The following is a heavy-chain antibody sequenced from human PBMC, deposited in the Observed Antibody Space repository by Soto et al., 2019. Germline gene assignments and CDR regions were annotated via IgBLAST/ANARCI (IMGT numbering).Heavy chain of an antibody. CDR1: GFTFRNYG. V-gene: IGHV3-30*03. CDR3: VRRFCSGGHCPGIGFDY. CDR2: MSYDGSKQ. J-gene: IGHJ4*01. Sequence: LRLSCGASGFTFRNYGMHWVRQGPGKGLEWVAIMSYDGSKQYYADSVKGRFTISRDNSKNTLYLEMNSLRAEDSAVYFCVRRFCSGGHCPGIGFDYWG. D-gene: IGHD2-15*01.